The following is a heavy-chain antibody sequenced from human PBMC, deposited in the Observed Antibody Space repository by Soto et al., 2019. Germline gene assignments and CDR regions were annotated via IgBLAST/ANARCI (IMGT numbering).Heavy chain of an antibody. J-gene: IGHJ5*01. CDR2: ISAYNGNT. D-gene: IGHD3-16*01. CDR3: ERGGTPIDS. V-gene: IGHV1-18*01. Sequence: QVQLVQSGAEVKKPGASVKVSCKASGYTFTNFGISWVRQAPGQGLEWMGWISAYNGNTNYAQNFQGRVTMTTDTSSVTASMELRSLRSDDTAVYYCERGGTPIDSWGQGTLVTVSS. CDR1: GYTFTNFG.